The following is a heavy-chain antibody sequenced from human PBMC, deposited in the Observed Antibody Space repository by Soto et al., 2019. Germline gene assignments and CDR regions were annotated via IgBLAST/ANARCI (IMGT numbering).Heavy chain of an antibody. CDR3: ARVLYYYDSSGYHAPPHFDY. D-gene: IGHD3-22*01. V-gene: IGHV4-31*03. Sequence: SETLSLTCTVSGGSISSGGYYWSWIRQHPGKGLEWIGYIYYSGSTYYNPSLKSRVTISVDTSKNQFSLKLSSVTAADTAVYYCARVLYYYDSSGYHAPPHFDYWGQGTLVTVSS. CDR2: IYYSGST. CDR1: GGSISSGGYY. J-gene: IGHJ4*02.